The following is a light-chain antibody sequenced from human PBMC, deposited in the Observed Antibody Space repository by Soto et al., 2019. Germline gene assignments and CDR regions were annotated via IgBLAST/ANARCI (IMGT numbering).Light chain of an antibody. CDR3: QQYGSSPVT. V-gene: IGKV3-20*01. Sequence: EIVLTQSPGTLSLSPGERATLSCRASQSVSSSYLAWYQQKPGQAPRLLIYGASSRATGITDKFSGSGSGTDFTLTISRLEPEDFAVYYCQQYGSSPVTFGQGTLLEIK. CDR2: GAS. J-gene: IGKJ5*01. CDR1: QSVSSSY.